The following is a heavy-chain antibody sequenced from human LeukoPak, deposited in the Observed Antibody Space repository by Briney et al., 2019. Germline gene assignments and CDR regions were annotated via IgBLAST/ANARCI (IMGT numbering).Heavy chain of an antibody. CDR2: IYPGDSDT. V-gene: IGHV5-51*01. CDR3: ARCPSSTSCYYYFDY. CDR1: GYSFTSYW. J-gene: IGHJ4*02. D-gene: IGHD2-2*01. Sequence: GESLQISCKGSGYSFTSYWIGWVRQMPGKGLEWMGIIYPGDSDTRYSPSFQGQVTISADKSISTAYLQWSSLKASDTAMYYCARCPSSTSCYYYFDYWGQGTLVTVSS.